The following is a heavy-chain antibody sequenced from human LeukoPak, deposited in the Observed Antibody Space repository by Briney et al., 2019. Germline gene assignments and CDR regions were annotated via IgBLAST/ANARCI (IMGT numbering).Heavy chain of an antibody. CDR3: ARARITRPWYFDL. Sequence: PSETLSLTCTVSGGSISSYYWSWIRPPPGKGLEWIGYIYYSGSTNYNPSLKSRVTISVDTSKNQFSLKLSSVTAADTAVYYCARARITRPWYFDLWGRGTLVTVSS. CDR2: IYYSGST. CDR1: GGSISSYY. D-gene: IGHD3-10*01. J-gene: IGHJ2*01. V-gene: IGHV4-59*01.